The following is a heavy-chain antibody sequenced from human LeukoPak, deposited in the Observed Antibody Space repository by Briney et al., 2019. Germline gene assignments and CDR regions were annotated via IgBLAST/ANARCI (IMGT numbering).Heavy chain of an antibody. CDR2: IIPIFGTA. CDR3: ARLTYYYDSSGYYDPAYFDY. D-gene: IGHD3-22*01. V-gene: IGHV1-69*05. Sequence: SVKVSCKASGGTFSSYAISWVRQAPGQGLEWMGRIIPIFGTANHAQKFQGRVTITTDESTSTAYMELSSLRSEDTAVYYCARLTYYYDSSGYYDPAYFDYWGQGTLVTVSS. CDR1: GGTFSSYA. J-gene: IGHJ4*02.